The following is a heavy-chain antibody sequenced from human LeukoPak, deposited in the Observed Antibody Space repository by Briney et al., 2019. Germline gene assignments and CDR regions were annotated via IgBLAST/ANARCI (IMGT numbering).Heavy chain of an antibody. J-gene: IGHJ6*02. D-gene: IGHD3-22*01. Sequence: PGGSLRLSCAASGFTVSSNYMSWVRQAPGKGLEWVSVIYSGGSTYYADSVKGRFTISRDNSKNTLYLQMNSLRAEDTAVYYCARSSLVSSGHSSSYYYYYGMDVWGQGTTVTVSS. CDR3: ARSSLVSSGHSSSYYYYYGMDV. CDR2: IYSGGST. V-gene: IGHV3-53*01. CDR1: GFTVSSNY.